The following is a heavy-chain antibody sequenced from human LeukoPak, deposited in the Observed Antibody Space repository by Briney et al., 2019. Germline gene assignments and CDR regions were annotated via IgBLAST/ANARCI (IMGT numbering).Heavy chain of an antibody. CDR3: ARAQSLRHYYYYYMDV. CDR1: GGSISSYY. J-gene: IGHJ6*03. Sequence: PSETLSLTCTVSGGSISSYYWSWIRQPPGKGLEWIGYIYYSGSTNYNPSLKSRVTISVDTSKNQFSLKLSSVTAADTAVYYCARAQSLRHYYYYYMDVWGKGTTVTVSS. CDR2: IYYSGST. V-gene: IGHV4-59*01. D-gene: IGHD4-11*01.